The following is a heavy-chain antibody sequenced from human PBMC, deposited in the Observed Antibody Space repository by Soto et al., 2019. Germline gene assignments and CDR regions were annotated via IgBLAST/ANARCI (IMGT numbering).Heavy chain of an antibody. Sequence: RLSCAASGFTSSGYWMTWVRQAPGKGPEWVANINQDGSEKYYVDSVKGRFTISRDNAKDSLYLQMNSLRAEDTAIYYCARDYSNPRGRFDPWGQGTLVTVSS. CDR1: GFTSSGYW. J-gene: IGHJ5*02. CDR2: INQDGSEK. D-gene: IGHD4-4*01. V-gene: IGHV3-7*01. CDR3: ARDYSNPRGRFDP.